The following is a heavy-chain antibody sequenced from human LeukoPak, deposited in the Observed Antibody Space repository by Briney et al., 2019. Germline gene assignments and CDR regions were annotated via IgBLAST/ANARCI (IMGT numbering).Heavy chain of an antibody. V-gene: IGHV4-59*01. Sequence: SETLSLTCTVSGGSISSYYWSWIRQPPGKGLEWIGYIYYSGSTNYNPSLKSRVTISVDTSKNQFSLKLSSVTAADTAVYYCARAGGYYDGSGYLRDLDYWGQGTLVTVSS. D-gene: IGHD3-22*01. CDR2: IYYSGST. CDR1: GGSISSYY. CDR3: ARAGGYYDGSGYLRDLDY. J-gene: IGHJ4*02.